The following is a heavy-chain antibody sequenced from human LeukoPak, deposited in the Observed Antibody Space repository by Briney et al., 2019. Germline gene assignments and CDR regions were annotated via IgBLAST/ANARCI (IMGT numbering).Heavy chain of an antibody. J-gene: IGHJ3*02. Sequence: SETLSLTCAVSCGSISSGGYSWSWIRQPPGKGLEWIGYIYYSGSTYYNPSLKSRVTISVDTSKNQFSLKLSSVTAADTAVYYWARDHVNSSGRRRHDAFDIWGQGTMVTVSS. CDR3: ARDHVNSSGRRRHDAFDI. CDR1: CGSISSGGYS. D-gene: IGHD6-25*01. CDR2: IYYSGST. V-gene: IGHV4-30-4*07.